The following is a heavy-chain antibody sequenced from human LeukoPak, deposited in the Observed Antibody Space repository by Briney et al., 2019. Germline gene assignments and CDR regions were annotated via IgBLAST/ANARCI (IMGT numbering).Heavy chain of an antibody. CDR2: ISDSGGST. V-gene: IGHV3-23*01. CDR1: GFTFSSYA. Sequence: GGSLRLSCAASGFTFSSYAMSWVRQAPGKGLEWVSAISDSGGSTYYADSVKGRFTISRDNSKNTLYLQMNSLRAEDTAVYYCAKLVTGYQIRDAFDIWGQGTMVTVSS. D-gene: IGHD3-9*01. J-gene: IGHJ3*02. CDR3: AKLVTGYQIRDAFDI.